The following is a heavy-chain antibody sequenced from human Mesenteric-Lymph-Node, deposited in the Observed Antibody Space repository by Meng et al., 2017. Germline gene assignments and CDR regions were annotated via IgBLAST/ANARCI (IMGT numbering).Heavy chain of an antibody. V-gene: IGHV1-18*01. CDR3: ARRSTNYYDSSGGDY. J-gene: IGHJ4*02. CDR1: GYTFTSYG. Sequence: ASVKVSCKASGYTFTSYGISWVRQAPGQGLEWMGWISAYNGNTNYAQKLQGRVTMTTDTSTSTAYMELRSLRSDDTAVYYCARRSTNYYDSSGGDYWGQGTLVTVSS. CDR2: ISAYNGNT. D-gene: IGHD3-22*01.